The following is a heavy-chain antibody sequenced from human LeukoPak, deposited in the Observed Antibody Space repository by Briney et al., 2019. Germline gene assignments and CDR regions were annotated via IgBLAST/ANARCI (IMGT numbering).Heavy chain of an antibody. CDR1: GGTFSSYA. CDR2: ISPYNSNT. J-gene: IGHJ5*02. V-gene: IGHV1-18*01. Sequence: ASVKVSCKASGGTFSSYAISWVRQVPGQGLEWMGWISPYNSNTTYAQKLQGRVFLTTDTSTRTAYMELRSLRSDDTAVYYCARHNSDFWSGYYDNWFDPWGQGTLVTVSS. CDR3: ARHNSDFWSGYYDNWFDP. D-gene: IGHD3-3*01.